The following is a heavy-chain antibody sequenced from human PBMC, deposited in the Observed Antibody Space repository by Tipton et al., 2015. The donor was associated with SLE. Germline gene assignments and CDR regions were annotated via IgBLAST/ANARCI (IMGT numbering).Heavy chain of an antibody. V-gene: IGHV3-7*01. Sequence: SLRLSCATSGFTFTNYWMNWLRLAPGKGPEWVANINQDGSQKHYLASVRGRFTISRDNAMNLVYLQMHSLRAEDTAVYYCTKAMDPRGQGTLVTVSS. CDR1: GFTFTNYW. J-gene: IGHJ4*02. CDR3: TKAMDP. D-gene: IGHD2-2*03. CDR2: INQDGSQK.